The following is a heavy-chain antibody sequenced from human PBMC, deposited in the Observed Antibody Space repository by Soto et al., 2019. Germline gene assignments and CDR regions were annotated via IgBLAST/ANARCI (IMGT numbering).Heavy chain of an antibody. CDR2: ISAYNGNT. CDR3: ARSSSSWYPPTFDY. CDR1: GYTFTSYG. J-gene: IGHJ4*02. D-gene: IGHD6-13*01. V-gene: IGHV1-18*01. Sequence: ASVKVSCKASGYTFTSYGISWVRQAPGQGLEGMGWISAYNGNTNYAQKLQGRVTMTTDTSTSTAYMELRSLRSADTAVYYCARSSSSWYPPTFDYWGQRTLVTVSS.